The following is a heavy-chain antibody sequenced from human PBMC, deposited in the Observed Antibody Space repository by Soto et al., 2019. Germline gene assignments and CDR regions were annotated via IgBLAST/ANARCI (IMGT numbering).Heavy chain of an antibody. V-gene: IGHV4-30-4*01. CDR1: GDSISSGNKY. J-gene: IGHJ6*02. CDR3: ARVPSPFDYYYAMDV. CDR2: VFSSGTT. D-gene: IGHD3-16*01. Sequence: KTSETLSLTCTVSGDSISSGNKYWSWIRQPPGKGLEWIGYVFSSGTTYYNPSLKGRVSISLDASENQFSLKFASVTDADSAVYYCARVPSPFDYYYAMDVWGQGTTVTVS.